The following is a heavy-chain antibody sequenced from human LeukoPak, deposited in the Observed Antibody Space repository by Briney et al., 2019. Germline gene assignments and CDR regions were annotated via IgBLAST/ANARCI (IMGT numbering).Heavy chain of an antibody. CDR3: AKSEEDAWSDAFDI. CDR2: ISYDGSNK. J-gene: IGHJ3*02. V-gene: IGHV3-30*18. Sequence: GRSLRLFCAASGFTFSSYGMHWVRQAPGKGLEWVAVISYDGSNKYYADSVKGRFTISRDNSKNTLYLQMNSLRAEDTAVYYCAKSEEDAWSDAFDIWGQGTMVIVSS. CDR1: GFTFSSYG. D-gene: IGHD2-15*01.